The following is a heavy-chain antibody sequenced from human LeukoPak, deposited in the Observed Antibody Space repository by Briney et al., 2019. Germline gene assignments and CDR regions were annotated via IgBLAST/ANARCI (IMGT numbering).Heavy chain of an antibody. CDR1: GYSISSGYY. J-gene: IGHJ6*03. CDR3: ARQHDSYHYYYVDV. CDR2: LYHSDSI. D-gene: IGHD6-13*01. V-gene: IGHV4-38-2*01. Sequence: SETLSPTCAVSGYSISSGYYWIWIRQPPGKGLEWIGSLYHSDSIYYNPSLESRVTMSVDTSKNQFSLKLSFVTAADTAVYYCARQHDSYHYYYVDVWGKGTTVTVSS.